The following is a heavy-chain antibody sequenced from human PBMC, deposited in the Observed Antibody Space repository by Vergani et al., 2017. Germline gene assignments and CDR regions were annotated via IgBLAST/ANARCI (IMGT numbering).Heavy chain of an antibody. J-gene: IGHJ4*02. Sequence: QLQLQESGSGLVKPSQTLSLTCAVSGGSISSGGYSWSWIRQPPGKGLEWIGYIYHSGSTYYNPSLKSRVTIAVDRSENQFSLKLSSVTAADTAVYYCARGHDSSGYYYDYWGQGTLVTVSS. D-gene: IGHD3-22*01. CDR2: IYHSGST. CDR3: ARGHDSSGYYYDY. V-gene: IGHV4-30-2*01. CDR1: GGSISSGGYS.